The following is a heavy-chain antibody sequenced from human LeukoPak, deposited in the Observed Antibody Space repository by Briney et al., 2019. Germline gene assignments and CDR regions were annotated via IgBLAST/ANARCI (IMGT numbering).Heavy chain of an antibody. V-gene: IGHV1-2*04. CDR2: INPNSGGT. CDR3: ARGDILTGYYSDLYYFDY. D-gene: IGHD3-9*01. J-gene: IGHJ4*02. Sequence: EASVKVSCKASGYTFTGYYMHWVRQAPGQGLEWMGWINPNSGGTNYAQKFQGWVTMTRDTSISTAYMELSRLRSDDTAVYYCARGDILTGYYSDLYYFDYWGQGTLVTVSS. CDR1: GYTFTGYY.